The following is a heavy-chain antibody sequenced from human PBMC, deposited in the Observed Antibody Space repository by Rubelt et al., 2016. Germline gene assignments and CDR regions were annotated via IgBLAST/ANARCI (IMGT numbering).Heavy chain of an antibody. D-gene: IGHD3-16*02. V-gene: IGHV3-48*04. CDR3: ASNSRGSYLYNYFDY. CDR2: ISSGSNTI. CDR1: GFSFSSSW. J-gene: IGHJ4*02. Sequence: GGSLRLSCAASGFSFSSSWMTWVRQAPGKGLEWVSYISSGSNTIYYADSVKGRFTISRDNAKNSLYLQMNSLRAEDTAVYYCASNSRGSYLYNYFDYWGQGTLVTVSS.